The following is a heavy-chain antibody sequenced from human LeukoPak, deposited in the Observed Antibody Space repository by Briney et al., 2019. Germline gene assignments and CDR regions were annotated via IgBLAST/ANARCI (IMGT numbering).Heavy chain of an antibody. D-gene: IGHD1-26*01. CDR3: ARRWDSRFYFDH. V-gene: IGHV3-20*04. Sequence: PGGSLRLSCAASGFTLDDYGMSWVRQAPGKGLEWVSGFNWNGDSTGYADSVKGRFTISRDSAKNSLYLQMNSLRAEDTALYYCARRWDSRFYFDHWGQGTLVTVSS. CDR2: FNWNGDST. J-gene: IGHJ4*02. CDR1: GFTLDDYG.